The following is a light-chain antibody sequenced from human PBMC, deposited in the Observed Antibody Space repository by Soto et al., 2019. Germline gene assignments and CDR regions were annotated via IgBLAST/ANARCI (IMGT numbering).Light chain of an antibody. CDR1: QSISTW. CDR3: QQYNSYS. Sequence: STLSASVGDRVTITFRASQSISTWLAWYQQKPGKAPKLLIYKASSLEGGVPSRFSGSGSGTEFTLTISSLQPDDFATYYCQQYNSYSFGQEPKVDIK. CDR2: KAS. J-gene: IGKJ1*01. V-gene: IGKV1-5*03.